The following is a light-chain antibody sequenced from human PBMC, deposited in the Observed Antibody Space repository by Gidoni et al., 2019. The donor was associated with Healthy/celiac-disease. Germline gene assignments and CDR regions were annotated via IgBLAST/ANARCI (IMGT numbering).Light chain of an antibody. V-gene: IGKV1-39*01. CDR1: QSSSSY. Sequence: DIQMTQSPFSLSGSVGDRVTITCRASQSSSSYLNWYQQKPGNAPKRLIYAASSLQSGGPSSCSGSGAGTDFTLTISSLQPEDFATYYCQQSYSTPQFTFGQGTRLEIK. CDR2: AAS. J-gene: IGKJ5*01. CDR3: QQSYSTPQFT.